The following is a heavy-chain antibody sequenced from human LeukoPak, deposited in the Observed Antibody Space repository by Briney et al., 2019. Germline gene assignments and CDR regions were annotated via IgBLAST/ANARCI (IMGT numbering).Heavy chain of an antibody. Sequence: PSEALSLTCAVYGGSFSGYYWSWIRQPPGKGLEWIGEINHGVSTNYNPSLKSRVTISVDTSKNQFSLKLSSVTAADTAVYYCARSFVRYFDWYRRGVDYFDYWGQGTLVTVSS. J-gene: IGHJ4*02. CDR3: ARSFVRYFDWYRRGVDYFDY. CDR1: GGSFSGYY. CDR2: INHGVST. V-gene: IGHV4-34*01. D-gene: IGHD3-9*01.